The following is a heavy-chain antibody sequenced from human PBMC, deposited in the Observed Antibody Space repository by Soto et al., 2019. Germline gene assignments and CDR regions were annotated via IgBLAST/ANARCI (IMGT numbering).Heavy chain of an antibody. CDR2: IYYSGST. V-gene: IGHV4-39*01. CDR1: GGSISSSSYY. J-gene: IGHJ4*02. Sequence: QLQLQESGPGLVKPSETLSLTCTVSGGSISSSSYYWGWIRQPPGKGLEWIGSIYYSGSTYYNPSLKSRVTISVDTSKNQFSLKLSSVTAADTAVYYCARQIRRTDPSSPFGGVIAEVDSWGQGTLVTVSS. D-gene: IGHD3-16*02. CDR3: ARQIRRTDPSSPFGGVIAEVDS.